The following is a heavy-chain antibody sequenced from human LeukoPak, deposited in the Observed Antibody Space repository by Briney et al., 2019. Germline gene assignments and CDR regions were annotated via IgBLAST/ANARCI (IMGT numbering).Heavy chain of an antibody. J-gene: IGHJ6*03. CDR1: GFTFDDYA. CDR2: ISWDGGST. Sequence: PGGSLRLSCAASGFTFDDYAMHWVRQAPGKGLEWVSLISWDGGSTYYADSVKGRFTISRDNSKNSLYLQMNSLRAEDTALYYCAKDAISSMVRGVISYSGYMDVWGKGTTVTVSS. D-gene: IGHD3-10*01. CDR3: AKDAISSMVRGVISYSGYMDV. V-gene: IGHV3-43D*03.